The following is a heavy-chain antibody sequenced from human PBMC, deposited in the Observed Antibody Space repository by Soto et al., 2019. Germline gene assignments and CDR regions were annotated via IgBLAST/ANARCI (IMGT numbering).Heavy chain of an antibody. V-gene: IGHV3-7*03. D-gene: IGHD2-2*02. J-gene: IGHJ5*02. Sequence: DVQLVESGGGFVQPGGSLRLSCITSGFTFSKFWMSWVRQAPGKGLEWVANIKHDGSQSYYEDSVKGRFTISRDNAKNSLYLQVNSLRVDDTAVYFCARLLLYSTSGRGWFDPRGQGTLVTVSS. CDR1: GFTFSKFW. CDR3: ARLLLYSTSGRGWFDP. CDR2: IKHDGSQS.